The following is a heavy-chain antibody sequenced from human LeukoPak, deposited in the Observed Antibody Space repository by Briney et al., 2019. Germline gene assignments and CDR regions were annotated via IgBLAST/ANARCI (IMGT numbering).Heavy chain of an antibody. D-gene: IGHD3-10*01. J-gene: IGHJ4*02. CDR2: ISVSGGST. Sequence: GGSLRLSRAASGFTFITYAMSWVPQAPGKGPEWVSTISVSGGSTYYADSVKGRFTISRDDSKNTLYLQMSSLRAEDTAFYYCAKGGSGSYYSHFDCWGQGTLVTVSS. CDR1: GFTFITYA. CDR3: AKGGSGSYYSHFDC. V-gene: IGHV3-23*01.